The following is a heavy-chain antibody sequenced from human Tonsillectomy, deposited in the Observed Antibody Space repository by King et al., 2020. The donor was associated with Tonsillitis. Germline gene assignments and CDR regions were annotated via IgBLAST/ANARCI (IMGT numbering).Heavy chain of an antibody. V-gene: IGHV3-30*18. CDR1: GFTFSNYG. J-gene: IGHJ6*02. Sequence: VQLVESGGGVVQPGRSLRLSCAASGFTFSNYGMHWVRQAPGKGLEWVAFISYDGTNKYYADSVKGRLTISRDNSKNTLYLQMNSLRVEDTAVYYCAKKGRSSGAASEGYNDYGINVGGQGTTVTASS. D-gene: IGHD6-13*01. CDR3: AKKGRSSGAASEGYNDYGINV. CDR2: ISYDGTNK.